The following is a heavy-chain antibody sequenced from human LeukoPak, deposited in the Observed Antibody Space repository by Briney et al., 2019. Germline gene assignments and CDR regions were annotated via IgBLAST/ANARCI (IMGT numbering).Heavy chain of an antibody. CDR2: IRYDGSNK. J-gene: IGHJ4*02. CDR1: GFTFSSYG. V-gene: IGHV3-30*02. CDR3: AKDATTYYYDSSGYHFDY. D-gene: IGHD3-22*01. Sequence: GGSLRLSCAASGFTFSSYGMHWVRQAPGKGLEWVAFIRYDGSNKYYADSVKGRFTTSRDNSKNTLYLQMNSLRAEDTAVYYCAKDATTYYYDSSGYHFDYWGQGTLVTVSS.